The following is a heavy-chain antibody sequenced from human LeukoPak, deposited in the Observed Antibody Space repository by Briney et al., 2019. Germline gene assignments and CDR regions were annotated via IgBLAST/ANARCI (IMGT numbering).Heavy chain of an antibody. CDR2: ISAYNGNT. CDR1: GYTFTSYG. J-gene: IGHJ1*01. V-gene: IGHV1-18*01. D-gene: IGHD6-13*01. Sequence: ASVKASCKGSGYTFTSYGISWVRQAPGQGLEWMGWISAYNGNTNYAQKLQGRVTMTTDTSTSTAYMELRSLRSDDTAVYYCARDGVQSSTWYRYFLHWGQSTLVTVSS. CDR3: ARDGVQSSTWYRYFLH.